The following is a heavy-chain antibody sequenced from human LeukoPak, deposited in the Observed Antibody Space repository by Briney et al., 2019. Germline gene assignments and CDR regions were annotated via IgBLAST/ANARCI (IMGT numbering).Heavy chain of an antibody. V-gene: IGHV4-59*01. J-gene: IGHJ4*02. Sequence: RASETLSLTCTVSGGSNSSYYWSWIRQPPGKGLEWIGYIYYSGSTNYNPSLKSRVTISVDTSKNQFSLKLSSVTAADTAVYYCARGGPIFDYWGQGTLVTVSS. CDR2: IYYSGST. CDR3: ARGGPIFDY. CDR1: GGSNSSYY.